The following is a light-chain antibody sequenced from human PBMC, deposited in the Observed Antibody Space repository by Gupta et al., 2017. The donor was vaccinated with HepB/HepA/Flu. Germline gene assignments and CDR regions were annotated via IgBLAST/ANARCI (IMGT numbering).Light chain of an antibody. J-gene: IGKJ1*01. V-gene: IGKV4-1*01. Sequence: DIVMTQSPDSLAVSLGERATINCRSSQSLLYSSNNKNYLAWFQQKPGQPPKLLIYWASTRESGVPDQFSGSGSGTDFTLTISSLQAEDVAVYYCQQYYSTPWTFGQGTKVEI. CDR3: QQYYSTPWT. CDR1: QSLLYSSNNKNY. CDR2: WAS.